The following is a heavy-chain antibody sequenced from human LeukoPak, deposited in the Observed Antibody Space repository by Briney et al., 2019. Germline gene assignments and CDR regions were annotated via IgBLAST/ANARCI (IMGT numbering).Heavy chain of an antibody. J-gene: IGHJ4*02. CDR1: GYTFTSYG. V-gene: IGHV1-18*01. CDR2: ISAYNGNT. CDR3: SRETMRMGYFDY. Sequence: ASVKVSCKASGYTFTSYGISWVRQAPGQGLEWMGWISAYNGNTNYAQKLQGRVTMTTDTSTSTAYMELRSLRSDDTAVYYCSRETMRMGYFDYWGQGTLVTVSS. D-gene: IGHD3-22*01.